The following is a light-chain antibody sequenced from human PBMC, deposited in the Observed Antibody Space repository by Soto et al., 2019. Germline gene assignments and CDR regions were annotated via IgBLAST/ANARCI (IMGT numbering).Light chain of an antibody. Sequence: DIQMTQSPSSLSASVGDRVTITCRASQNIKNYLNWYQQKPGTAPKLLVYKASSLESGVPSRFSGSGSGTDFTLTISGLQPDDFATYYCQQYNNYPWTFGQGTKV. J-gene: IGKJ1*01. CDR2: KAS. CDR1: QNIKNY. CDR3: QQYNNYPWT. V-gene: IGKV1-5*03.